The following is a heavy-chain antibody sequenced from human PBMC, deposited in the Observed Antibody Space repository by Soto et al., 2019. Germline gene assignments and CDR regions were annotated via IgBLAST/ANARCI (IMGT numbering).Heavy chain of an antibody. CDR3: ARGSVGSGWYRDRYYFDY. CDR1: GGSFSGYY. V-gene: IGHV4-34*01. CDR2: INHSGST. Sequence: SETLSLTCAVYGGSFSGYYWSWIRQPPGKGLEWIGEINHSGSTNYNPSLKSRVTISVDTSKNQFSLKLSSVTAADTAVYYCARGSVGSGWYRDRYYFDYWGQGTLVTVSS. D-gene: IGHD6-19*01. J-gene: IGHJ4*02.